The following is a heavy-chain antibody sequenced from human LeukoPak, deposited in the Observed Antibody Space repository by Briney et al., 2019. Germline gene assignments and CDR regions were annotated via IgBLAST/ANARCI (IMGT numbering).Heavy chain of an antibody. J-gene: IGHJ3*02. Sequence: PGVSLRLSCAASGFTFSSHWMHWVRQAPGKGLVWVSRINNDGSTTTYADSVKGRFTISRDNAKNTLYLQMDSLGAEDTAVYYCARHHGDYYAFDIWGQGTMVTVSS. CDR1: GFTFSSHW. V-gene: IGHV3-74*03. CDR3: ARHHGDYYAFDI. D-gene: IGHD4-17*01. CDR2: INNDGSTT.